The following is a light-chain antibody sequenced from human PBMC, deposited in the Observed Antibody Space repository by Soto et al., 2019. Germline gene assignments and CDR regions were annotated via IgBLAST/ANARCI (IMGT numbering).Light chain of an antibody. Sequence: EIVLTQSPDTLSLSPGERATLSCRASQSVASSYLAWYQQKPGQAPRLLIYGASSRATGIPDRFSGSGSGTDFTLTIRRLEPEDFAVYYCHQYGSSPWTFGQGTKVDIK. CDR2: GAS. V-gene: IGKV3-20*01. CDR1: QSVASSY. CDR3: HQYGSSPWT. J-gene: IGKJ1*01.